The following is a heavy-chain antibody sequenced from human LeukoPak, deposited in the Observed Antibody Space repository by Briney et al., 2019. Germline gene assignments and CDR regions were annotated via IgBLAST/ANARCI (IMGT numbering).Heavy chain of an antibody. CDR1: GFTFSSYS. Sequence: GGSLRLSCAASGFTFSSYSMNWVRQAPGKGLEWVSSISSSSSYISYADSVKGRFTISRDNAKHSLYLQMNSLRAEDTAVYYCTTDFSWGQGTLVTVSS. CDR2: ISSSSSYI. CDR3: TTDFS. D-gene: IGHD2/OR15-2a*01. V-gene: IGHV3-21*01. J-gene: IGHJ5*02.